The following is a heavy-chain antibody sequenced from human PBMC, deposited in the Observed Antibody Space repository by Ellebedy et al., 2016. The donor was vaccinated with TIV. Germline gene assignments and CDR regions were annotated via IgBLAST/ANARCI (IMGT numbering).Heavy chain of an antibody. CDR3: ARGKVAGTGY. J-gene: IGHJ4*02. CDR1: GDSIPSDS. V-gene: IGHV4-59*01. Sequence: MPSETLSLTCTVSGDSIPSDSWTWVRQSPGTGLEWMGNIHYIGSTNYNPSLKSRVPISVDTSKNHFSLKLSSVTAAGTAVYYCARGKVAGTGYWGQGTLITVSS. D-gene: IGHD6-19*01. CDR2: IHYIGST.